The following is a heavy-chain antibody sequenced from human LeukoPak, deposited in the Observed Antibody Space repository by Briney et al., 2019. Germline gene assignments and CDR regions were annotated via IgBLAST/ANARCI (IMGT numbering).Heavy chain of an antibody. J-gene: IGHJ4*02. Sequence: SETLSLTCTVSGGSISSYYWSWIRQPPGKGLEWIGRIYTSGSTNYNPSLKSRVTMSVDTSKNQFSLKLSSVTAADTAVYYCARDGDYILGLNYFDYWGQGTLVTVSS. V-gene: IGHV4-4*07. CDR3: ARDGDYILGLNYFDY. CDR2: IYTSGST. CDR1: GGSISSYY. D-gene: IGHD4-11*01.